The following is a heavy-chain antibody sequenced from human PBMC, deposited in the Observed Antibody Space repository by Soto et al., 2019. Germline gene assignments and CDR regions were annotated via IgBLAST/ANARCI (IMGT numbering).Heavy chain of an antibody. D-gene: IGHD3-3*01. CDR3: ARRTKRDRILDY. CDR1: GYTFTSYD. J-gene: IGHJ4*02. CDR2: RNPNSGNT. V-gene: IGHV1-8*01. Sequence: QVQLVQSGAEVKKPGASVKVSCKASGYTFTSYDINWVRQATGQGLEWMGWRNPNSGNTGYAQKFQRRVTMTRNTSISTAYMELSSLRSEDTAVYYCARRTKRDRILDYWGQGTLVTVSS.